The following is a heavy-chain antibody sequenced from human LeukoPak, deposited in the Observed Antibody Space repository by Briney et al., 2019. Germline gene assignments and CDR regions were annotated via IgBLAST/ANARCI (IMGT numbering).Heavy chain of an antibody. CDR3: ASPEGRSSSSWFDP. CDR2: IIPIFGTA. J-gene: IGHJ5*02. D-gene: IGHD6-6*01. CDR1: GGTFSSYA. Sequence: ASVKFSCKASGGTFSSYAISWVRQAPGQGLEWMGGIIPIFGTANYAQKFQGRVTITADESTSTAYMELSSLRSEDTAVYYCASPEGRSSSSWFDPWGQGTLVTVSS. V-gene: IGHV1-69*13.